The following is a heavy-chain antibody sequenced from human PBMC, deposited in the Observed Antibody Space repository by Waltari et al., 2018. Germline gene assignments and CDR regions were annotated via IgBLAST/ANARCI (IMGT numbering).Heavy chain of an antibody. CDR1: GGSFSGYY. Sequence: QVQLQQWGAGLLKPSETLSLTCAVYGGSFSGYYWSWIRQPPGKGLEWIGEINHSGSTNSNPSLKSRVTISVDTSKNQFSLKLSSVTAADTAVYYCATGVPAAMRGWFDPWGQGTLVTVSS. V-gene: IGHV4-34*01. CDR2: INHSGST. D-gene: IGHD2-2*01. J-gene: IGHJ5*02. CDR3: ATGVPAAMRGWFDP.